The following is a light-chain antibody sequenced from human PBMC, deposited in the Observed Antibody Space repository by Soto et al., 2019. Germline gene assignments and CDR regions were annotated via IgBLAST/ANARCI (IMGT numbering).Light chain of an antibody. CDR3: QQYNDWWT. CDR2: GAS. CDR1: QSVRSS. J-gene: IGKJ1*01. V-gene: IGKV3-15*01. Sequence: DIVMTQSPGTLSVSPGERATLFCRASQSVRSSLAWYQQKPGQPPRLLIYGASTRATGVPGRFSGSGSGTEFTLTISSLQSEDFAVYYCQQYNDWWTFGQGTKVDIK.